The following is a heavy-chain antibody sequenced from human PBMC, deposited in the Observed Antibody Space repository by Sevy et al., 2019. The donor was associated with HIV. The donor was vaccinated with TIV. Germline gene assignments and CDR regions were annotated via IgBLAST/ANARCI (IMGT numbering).Heavy chain of an antibody. Sequence: GGSLRLSCAASGFTFSSYSMHWVRQAPGKGLEWVAVISHDGRNNKYNADSVKGRFTISRDNSKNTLYLQMNSLRAEDTAIYYCARDRGEILSSAFNYWGQGTLVTVSS. D-gene: IGHD3-10*01. J-gene: IGHJ4*02. CDR2: ISHDGRNNK. CDR3: ARDRGEILSSAFNY. CDR1: GFTFSSYS. V-gene: IGHV3-33*08.